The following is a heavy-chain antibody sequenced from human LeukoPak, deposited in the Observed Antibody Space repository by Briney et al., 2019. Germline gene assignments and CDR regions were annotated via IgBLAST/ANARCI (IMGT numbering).Heavy chain of an antibody. CDR1: GGSISSSNW. CDR2: IYHSGST. J-gene: IGHJ4*02. D-gene: IGHD3-10*01. Sequence: SGTLSLTCAVSGGSISSSNWWSWVRQPPGKGLEWIGEIYHSGSTNYNPSLKSRVTISVDTSKNQFSLKLSSVTAADTAVYYCARVVRGVSFDYWGQGTLVTVSS. V-gene: IGHV4-4*02. CDR3: ARVVRGVSFDY.